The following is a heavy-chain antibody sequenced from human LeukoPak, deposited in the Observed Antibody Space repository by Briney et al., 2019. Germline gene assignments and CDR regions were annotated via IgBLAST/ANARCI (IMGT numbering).Heavy chain of an antibody. Sequence: LRLSCAASGFTFDDYAMHWVRQAPGKGLEWVSGISWNSGSIGYADSVKGRFTISRDNAKNSLYLQMNSLRAEDTALYYCAKNGHTAAAYLDYWGQGTLVTVSS. CDR3: AKNGHTAAAYLDY. V-gene: IGHV3-9*01. D-gene: IGHD2-2*01. J-gene: IGHJ4*02. CDR2: ISWNSGSI. CDR1: GFTFDDYA.